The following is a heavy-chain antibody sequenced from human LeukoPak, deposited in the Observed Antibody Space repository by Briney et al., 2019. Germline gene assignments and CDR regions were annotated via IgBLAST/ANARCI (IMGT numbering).Heavy chain of an antibody. J-gene: IGHJ4*02. CDR2: IYHSGST. D-gene: IGHD6-19*01. V-gene: IGHV4-30-2*01. Sequence: SETLSLTCAVAGGSISSGGYSWSWIRQPPGKGLEWIGYIYHSGSTYYNPSLKSRVTLSVARSKNQFSLKLSSVTAADTAVYYCARAPRTKGWYEGVYFDYWGQGTLVTVSS. CDR1: GGSISSGGYS. CDR3: ARAPRTKGWYEGVYFDY.